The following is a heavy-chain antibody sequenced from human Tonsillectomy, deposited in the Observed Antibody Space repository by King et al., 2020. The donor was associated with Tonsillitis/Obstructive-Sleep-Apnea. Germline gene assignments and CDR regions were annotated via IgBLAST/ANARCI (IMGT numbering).Heavy chain of an antibody. CDR1: GFTFSTYA. CDR3: AKDRVSGSYFSFDY. J-gene: IGHJ4*02. Sequence: VQLVESGGGLVQPGGSLRLSCAASGFTFSTYAMSWVRQAPGKGLEWVSVISGSGGSTYYADSVKGRFTISRDNSKNTLYLQMNSLRAEDTAVYFCAKDRVSGSYFSFDYWGQGTLVTVSS. CDR2: ISGSGGST. D-gene: IGHD1-26*01. V-gene: IGHV3-23*04.